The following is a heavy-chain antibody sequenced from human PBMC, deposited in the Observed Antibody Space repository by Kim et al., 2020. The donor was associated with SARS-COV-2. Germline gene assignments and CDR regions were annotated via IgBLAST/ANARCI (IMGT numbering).Heavy chain of an antibody. V-gene: IGHV7-4-1*02. J-gene: IGHJ6*02. D-gene: IGHD6-13*01. CDR3: ARGSGEGGSSWYESYYYYYGMDV. CDR1: GYTFTSYA. Sequence: ASVKVSCKASGYTFTSYAMNWVRQAPGQGLEWMGWINTNTGNPTYAQGFTGRFVFSLDTSVSTAYLQISSLKAEDTAVYYCARGSGEGGSSWYESYYYYYGMDVWGQGTTVTVSS. CDR2: INTNTGNP.